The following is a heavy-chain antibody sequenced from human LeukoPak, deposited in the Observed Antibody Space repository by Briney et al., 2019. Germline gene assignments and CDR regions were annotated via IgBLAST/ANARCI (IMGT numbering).Heavy chain of an antibody. D-gene: IGHD7-27*01. Sequence: SETLSLTCAVYGGSFGGYYWSWIRQPPGKGLEWIGEINHSGSTNYNPSLKGRVTISLDRSKNQFSLKLTSMTAADTAVYYCARETWGFGTFDIWGQGTMVTVSS. CDR1: GGSFGGYY. CDR3: ARETWGFGTFDI. CDR2: INHSGST. V-gene: IGHV4-34*01. J-gene: IGHJ3*02.